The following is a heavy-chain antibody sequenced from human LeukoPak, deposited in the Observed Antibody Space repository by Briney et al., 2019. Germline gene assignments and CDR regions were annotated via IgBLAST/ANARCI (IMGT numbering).Heavy chain of an antibody. CDR3: SRGAKVLPAYYYYYMDV. V-gene: IGHV4-59*01. CDR2: IYYSGST. Sequence: SETLSLTCTVSGGSISSSYWSWIRQPPGKGLEWIGYIYYSGSTNYNPSLRSRVTMSLDTSKNQFSLKLSSVTAADTAMYYCSRGAKVLPAYYYYYMDVWGKGTTVTVSS. CDR1: GGSISSSY. D-gene: IGHD2-8*02. J-gene: IGHJ6*03.